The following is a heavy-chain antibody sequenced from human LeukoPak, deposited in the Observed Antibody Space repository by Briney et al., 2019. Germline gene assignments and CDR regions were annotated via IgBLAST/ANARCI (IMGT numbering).Heavy chain of an antibody. CDR1: GFTFSSYI. CDR2: IGTSGGDI. V-gene: IGHV3-23*01. CDR3: ARDPNWGSGY. D-gene: IGHD7-27*01. J-gene: IGHJ4*02. Sequence: GGSLRLSCAASGFTFSSYIMTWVRQAPGKGLEWVSIIGTSGGDIHYADSVKGRFSISRDNSKNTLSLQMNSLRVDDTAVYYCARDPNWGSGYWGQGTLVTVSS.